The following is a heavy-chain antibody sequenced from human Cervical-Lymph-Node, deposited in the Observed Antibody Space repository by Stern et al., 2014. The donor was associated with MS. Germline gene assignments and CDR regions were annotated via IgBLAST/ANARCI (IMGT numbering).Heavy chain of an antibody. CDR1: GASFTDNY. J-gene: IGHJ3*01. CDR3: ARERKVERSARVFVSFDV. V-gene: IGHV4-34*01. Sequence: VQLQQWGAGLLRPSETLSLTCAVHGASFTDNYWSWIRQTPGKGLEWIGEINPIGKPHHKPSCMRRVPLSVYTSKTPSALKLNSVTAADTAVYYCARERKVERSARVFVSFDVWGQGTLLTVSS. CDR2: INPIGKP. D-gene: IGHD1-1*01.